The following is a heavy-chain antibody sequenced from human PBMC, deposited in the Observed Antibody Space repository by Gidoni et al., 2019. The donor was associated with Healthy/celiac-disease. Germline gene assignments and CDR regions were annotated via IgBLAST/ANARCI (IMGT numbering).Heavy chain of an antibody. Sequence: SSYAISWVRQAPGQGLEWMGGIIPIFGTANYAQKFQGRVTTTADESTSTAYMELSSLRSEDTAVYYCARDAQRITMVRGVTNDYWGQGTLVTVSS. J-gene: IGHJ4*02. CDR3: ARDAQRITMVRGVTNDY. CDR2: IIPIFGTA. V-gene: IGHV1-69*01. CDR1: SSYA. D-gene: IGHD3-10*01.